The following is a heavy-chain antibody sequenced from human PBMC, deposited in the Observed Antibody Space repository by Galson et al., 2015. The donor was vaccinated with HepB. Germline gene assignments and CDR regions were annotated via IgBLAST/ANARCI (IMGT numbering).Heavy chain of an antibody. CDR2: IYWDDDQ. V-gene: IGHV2-5*02. CDR3: VHRIRYSYAWGIHRYWYFDL. CDR1: GFSLSTSGVG. D-gene: IGHD3-10*02. J-gene: IGHJ2*01. Sequence: PALVKPTQTLTLTCTFSGFSLSTSGVGVGWIRQTPGKALEWLALIYWDDDQRYRPSLKSRLSITKDTSKNQVVLTMTNVDPVDTATYYCVHRIRYSYAWGIHRYWYFDLWGRGILVTVSS.